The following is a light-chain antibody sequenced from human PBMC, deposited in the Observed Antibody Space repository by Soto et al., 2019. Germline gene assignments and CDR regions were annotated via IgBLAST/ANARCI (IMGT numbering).Light chain of an antibody. J-gene: IGKJ5*01. CDR3: QQYGSSIT. CDR2: GTS. CDR1: QSVPRSY. Sequence: EIVLTQSPGTLSLSPGERATLSCRASQSVPRSYLAWYQQKPGQAPRLLIYGTSSRGTGIPDRFSGSGSGTDFTLTISRLEPEDFAVFYCQQYGSSITFGQGTRLEIK. V-gene: IGKV3-20*01.